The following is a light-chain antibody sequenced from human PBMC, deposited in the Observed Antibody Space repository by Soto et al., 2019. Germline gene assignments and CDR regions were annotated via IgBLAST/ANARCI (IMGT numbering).Light chain of an antibody. CDR2: DAS. J-gene: IGKJ5*01. CDR3: QQYARGIT. CDR1: QSISSW. Sequence: DIQMTQSPSTLSASVGDRVTITCRASQSISSWLAWYQQKPGKAPKLLIYDASSLESGVPSRFSGSGSGTEFILTISSLQPDDFATYYCQQYARGITFGQGTRLEIK. V-gene: IGKV1-5*01.